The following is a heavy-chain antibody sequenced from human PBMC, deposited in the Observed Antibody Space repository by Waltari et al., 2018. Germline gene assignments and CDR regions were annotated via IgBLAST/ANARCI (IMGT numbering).Heavy chain of an antibody. Sequence: EVLLVESGGGLVQSGGSLSLSCAAAGFTFSNYWLNWVRQAPGKGLEWVANINQDGSEEYYVDSVKGRFTISRDNAKNSLYLEMKTLRAEDTAIYYCARTGARWLQFAAFDIWGQGTMVTVSS. V-gene: IGHV3-7*01. CDR1: GFTFSNYW. CDR3: ARTGARWLQFAAFDI. D-gene: IGHD5-12*01. J-gene: IGHJ3*02. CDR2: INQDGSEE.